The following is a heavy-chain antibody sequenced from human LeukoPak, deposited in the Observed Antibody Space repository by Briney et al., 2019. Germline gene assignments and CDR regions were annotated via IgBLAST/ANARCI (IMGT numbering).Heavy chain of an antibody. J-gene: IGHJ4*02. CDR1: GGTFSSYG. V-gene: IGHV1-18*01. CDR2: ISAYSGNT. D-gene: IGHD6-13*01. CDR3: ARDRSSSSWYRY. Sequence: ASVKVSCKASGGTFSSYGISWVRQAPGQGLEWMGWISAYSGNTNYAQKLQGRVTMTTDTSTSTAYMELRSLRSDDTAVYYCARDRSSSSWYRYWGQGTLVTVSS.